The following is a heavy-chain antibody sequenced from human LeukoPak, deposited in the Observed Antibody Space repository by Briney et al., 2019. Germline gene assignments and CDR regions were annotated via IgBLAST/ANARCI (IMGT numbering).Heavy chain of an antibody. CDR1: GFTFSSYW. CDR2: IKQDGSDK. CDR3: ASGPRWVGAAWAHSFTI. D-gene: IGHD2-15*01. V-gene: IGHV3-7*01. Sequence: PGGSLRLSCLVSGFTFSSYWMSWVRQAPGKGLEWVANIKQDGSDKYYVDSVKGRFTISRDNAKNSLDLQMNSLRAEDTAVYCCASGPRWVGAAWAHSFTIWGQGTTVTVSS. J-gene: IGHJ3*02.